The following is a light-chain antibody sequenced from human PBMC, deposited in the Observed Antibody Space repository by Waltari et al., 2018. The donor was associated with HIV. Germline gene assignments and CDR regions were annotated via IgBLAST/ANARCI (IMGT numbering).Light chain of an antibody. Sequence: NFMLTQPHSVSESPGKTVTISCPRSRGSIASNYVQWYQQRPDSAPTTMIYEDNQRPSGVSDRFSGSIDSASNAASLTISGLKTEDEGDYYCQSYDSRNHVVFGGGTKLTVL. CDR3: QSYDSRNHVV. J-gene: IGLJ2*01. V-gene: IGLV6-57*03. CDR1: RGSIASNY. CDR2: EDN.